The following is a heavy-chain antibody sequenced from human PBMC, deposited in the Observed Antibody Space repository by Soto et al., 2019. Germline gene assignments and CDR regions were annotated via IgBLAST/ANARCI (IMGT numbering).Heavy chain of an antibody. D-gene: IGHD4-4*01. CDR2: ISGTGTYT. CDR3: ARAPYGGNYLPYYFDY. Sequence: KPGGSLRLSCAASGFSFSDYYMTWIRQAPGKGLEWVSYISGTGTYTNHADSVKGRFTVSRDNAENSLSLEMNSLRAEDTAIYYCARAPYGGNYLPYYFDYWGQGTLVTVSS. J-gene: IGHJ4*02. V-gene: IGHV3-11*06. CDR1: GFSFSDYY.